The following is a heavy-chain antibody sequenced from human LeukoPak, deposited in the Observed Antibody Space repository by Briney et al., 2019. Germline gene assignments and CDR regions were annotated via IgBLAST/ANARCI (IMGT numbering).Heavy chain of an antibody. CDR3: ARAIHSSGRSRKRPENYFDY. Sequence: GGSLRLSCAASGFTFSSYSMNWVRQAPGKGLEWVSSISSSSSYIYYADSVKGRFTISRDNAKNSLYLQMNSLRAEDTAVYYCARAIHSSGRSRKRPENYFDYWGQGTLVTVSS. D-gene: IGHD6-19*01. V-gene: IGHV3-21*01. CDR2: ISSSSSYI. CDR1: GFTFSSYS. J-gene: IGHJ4*02.